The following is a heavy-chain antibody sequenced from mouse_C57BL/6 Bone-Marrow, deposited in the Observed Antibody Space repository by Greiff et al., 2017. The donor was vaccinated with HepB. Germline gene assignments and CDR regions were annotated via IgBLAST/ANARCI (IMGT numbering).Heavy chain of an antibody. Sequence: EVKLQESGPGLVKPSQSLSLTCSVTGYSITSGYYWNWIRQFPGNKLEWMGYISYDGSNNYNPSLKNRISITRDTSKNQFFLKLNPVTTEDTATYYCARRGSSSLYAMDYWGQGTSVTVSS. CDR1: GYSITSGYY. J-gene: IGHJ4*01. CDR3: ARRGSSSLYAMDY. CDR2: ISYDGSN. D-gene: IGHD1-1*01. V-gene: IGHV3-6*01.